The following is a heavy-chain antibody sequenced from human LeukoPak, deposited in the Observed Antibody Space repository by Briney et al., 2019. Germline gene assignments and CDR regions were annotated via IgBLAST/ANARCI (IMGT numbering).Heavy chain of an antibody. D-gene: IGHD2-21*02. Sequence: GASVKVSCKASGYTFTSYYMHWVRQAPGQGLEWMGWINPNSGGTNYAQKFQGRVTMTRDTSISTAYMELSRLRSDDTAVYYCAREVLYCGGDCYSGYFDYWGQGTLVTVSS. CDR1: GYTFTSYY. CDR2: INPNSGGT. V-gene: IGHV1-2*02. J-gene: IGHJ4*02. CDR3: AREVLYCGGDCYSGYFDY.